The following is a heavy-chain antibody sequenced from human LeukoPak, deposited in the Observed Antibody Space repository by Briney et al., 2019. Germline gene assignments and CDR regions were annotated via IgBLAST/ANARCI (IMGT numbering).Heavy chain of an antibody. D-gene: IGHD3-22*01. J-gene: IGHJ4*02. CDR1: GFTFSNYG. V-gene: IGHV3-30*18. CDR2: ISYDGSNK. CDR3: AKPHYYDSSGPNY. Sequence: GGSLRLSCAASGFTFSNYGIHWVRQAPGKGLEWVAVISYDGSNKYYADSVKGRFTISRDNSKNTLYLQMNSLRAEDTAVYYCAKPHYYDSSGPNYWGQGTLVTVSS.